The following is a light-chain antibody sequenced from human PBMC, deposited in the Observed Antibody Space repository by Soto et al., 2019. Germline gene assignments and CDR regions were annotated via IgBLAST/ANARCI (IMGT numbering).Light chain of an antibody. CDR1: ESVSSH. CDR3: QQRSHWPT. J-gene: IGKJ1*01. CDR2: DAS. V-gene: IGKV3-11*01. Sequence: VMTQSPASLSVSPGERATLSCRASESVSSHLAWYQQKPGQSPRLLIYDASNRATGIPARFSGSGSGTDFTLTISSLEPEDFAFYFCQQRSHWPTFGQGTKV.